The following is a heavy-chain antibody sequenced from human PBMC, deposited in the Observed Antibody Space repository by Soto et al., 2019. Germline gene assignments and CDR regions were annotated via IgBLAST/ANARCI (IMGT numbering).Heavy chain of an antibody. CDR3: ARSPIAARPPPRYYFDY. V-gene: IGHV1-69*01. CDR1: GGTFSSYA. CDR2: IIPIFGTA. D-gene: IGHD6-6*01. Sequence: QVQLVQSGAEVQKPGSSVKVSCKASGGTFSSYAISWVRQAPGQGLEWMGGIIPIFGTANYAQKFQGRVTITADESTSTAYMELSSLRSEDTGVYYCARSPIAARPPPRYYFDYWGQGTLVTVSS. J-gene: IGHJ4*02.